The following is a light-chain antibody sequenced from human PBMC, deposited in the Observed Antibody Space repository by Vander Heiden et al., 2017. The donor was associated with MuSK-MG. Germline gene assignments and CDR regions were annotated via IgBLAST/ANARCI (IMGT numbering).Light chain of an antibody. V-gene: IGKV1-12*01. Sequence: DIQMTQSPSSVSASVGDRVTITCRASQNISSWLAWYQQNPGKAPKPLIYSASGLQSGVPSRFSGSGSGTEFTLSISSLQPEDFATYYCQQAHSLPLTFGGGTKVDI. CDR2: SAS. CDR1: QNISSW. J-gene: IGKJ4*01. CDR3: QQAHSLPLT.